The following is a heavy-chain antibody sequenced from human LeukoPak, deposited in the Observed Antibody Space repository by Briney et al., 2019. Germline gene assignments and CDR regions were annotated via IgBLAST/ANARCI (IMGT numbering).Heavy chain of an antibody. J-gene: IGHJ3*02. CDR2: INPNNSGT. Sequence: ASVRVSCKASGYTFTGYYMHWVRQAPGQGLEWMGWINPNNSGTNYAQKFQGWVTMTRDTSISTAYMELSRLRSDDTAVYYCARVRSAVAGAYDAFDIWGQGTMVTVSS. D-gene: IGHD6-19*01. V-gene: IGHV1-2*04. CDR3: ARVRSAVAGAYDAFDI. CDR1: GYTFTGYY.